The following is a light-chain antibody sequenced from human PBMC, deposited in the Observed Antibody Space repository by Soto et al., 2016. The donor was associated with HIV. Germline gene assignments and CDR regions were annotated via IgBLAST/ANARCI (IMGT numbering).Light chain of an antibody. Sequence: SYELTQPPSVSVSPGQTARITCSGDALPKQYAYWYQQKPGQAPVLVIYKDSERPSGIPERVSGSSSGTTVTLTISGVQAEDEADYYCQSTDSTNTYVLFGGGTKLTGL. CDR2: KDS. CDR3: QSTDSTNTYVL. V-gene: IGLV3-25*03. J-gene: IGLJ2*01. CDR1: ALPKQY.